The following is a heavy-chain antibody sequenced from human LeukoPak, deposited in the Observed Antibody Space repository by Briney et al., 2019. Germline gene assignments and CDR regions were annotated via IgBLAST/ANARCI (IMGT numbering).Heavy chain of an antibody. CDR2: IYYSGST. CDR1: GGSISSYY. CDR3: ATSLHDFWGGYYSDY. J-gene: IGHJ4*02. D-gene: IGHD3-3*01. Sequence: PSETLSLTCTVSGGSISSYYWSWIRQPPGKGLEWIGYIYYSGSTNYNPSLKSRVTISVDTSKNQFSLKLSSVTAADTAVYYCATSLHDFWGGYYSDYWGQGTLVTVSS. V-gene: IGHV4-59*01.